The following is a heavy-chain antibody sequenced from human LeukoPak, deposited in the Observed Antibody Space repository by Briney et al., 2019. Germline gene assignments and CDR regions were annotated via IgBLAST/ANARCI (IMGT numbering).Heavy chain of an antibody. J-gene: IGHJ4*02. D-gene: IGHD3-3*01. V-gene: IGHV1-2*06. CDR1: GYTFTGYY. CDR3: VRGRALYDFWSGYYSY. Sequence: ASVKVSCKASGYTFTGYYMHWVRQAPGQGLEWMGRINPNSGGTNYAQKFQGRVTMTRDTSISTAYMELSRLRSDDTAVYYCVRGRALYDFWSGYYSYWGQGTLVTVSS. CDR2: INPNSGGT.